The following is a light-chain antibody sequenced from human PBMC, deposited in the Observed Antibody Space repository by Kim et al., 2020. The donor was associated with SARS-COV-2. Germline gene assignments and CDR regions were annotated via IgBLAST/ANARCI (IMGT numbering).Light chain of an antibody. CDR2: DAT. Sequence: SPGERATLSCRASQNMKNRLVWYQHKPGQAPRLLIYDATTRATGVPARFIGSGSETDFTLTISSLQSEDFAVYYCQQSNDWPPLTFGQGTKVDIK. CDR1: QNMKNR. V-gene: IGKV3-15*01. J-gene: IGKJ1*01. CDR3: QQSNDWPPLT.